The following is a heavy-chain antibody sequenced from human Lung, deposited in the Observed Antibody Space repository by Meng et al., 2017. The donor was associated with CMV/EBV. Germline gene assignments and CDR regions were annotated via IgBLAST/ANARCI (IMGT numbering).Heavy chain of an antibody. D-gene: IGHD6-13*01. CDR3: ASGYSSIRGFDY. V-gene: IGHV4-34*01. Sequence: TCAVYGGSFSGYYWSWIRQPPGKGLEWIGEINHSGSTNYNPSLKSRVTISVDTSKNQFSLKLSSVTAADTAVYYCASGYSSIRGFDYWGQGTLVTVSS. CDR2: INHSGST. CDR1: GGSFSGYY. J-gene: IGHJ4*02.